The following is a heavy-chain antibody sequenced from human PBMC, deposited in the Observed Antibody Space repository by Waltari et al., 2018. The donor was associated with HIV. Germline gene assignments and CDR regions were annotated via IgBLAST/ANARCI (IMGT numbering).Heavy chain of an antibody. CDR2: IKHNDTT. V-gene: IGHV4-34*01. CDR3: ARLYGRDSSGYYSYYYHGIDV. D-gene: IGHD3-22*01. CDR1: GGSFSGYY. Sequence: QVQLQQWGARILKPSETLSLTCAVYGGSFSGYYWSWIRQSPGRGLEWMGEIKHNDTTKYIPSLKTRVTISVETSKNQFSLKVSSLTAADTAIYYCARLYGRDSSGYYSYYYHGIDVWCQGTTVTVSS. J-gene: IGHJ6*02.